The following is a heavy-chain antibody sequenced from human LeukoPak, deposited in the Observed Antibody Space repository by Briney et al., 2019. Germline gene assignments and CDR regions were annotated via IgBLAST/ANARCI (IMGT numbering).Heavy chain of an antibody. V-gene: IGHV1-2*02. CDR1: GYTFTGCY. CDR3: ARDLAAAGANSDY. J-gene: IGHJ4*02. Sequence: ASVKVCCKASGYTFTGCYMHWVRQAPGQGLDWMGWINPNSGGTNYAQKFQGRVTMTRDTSISTAYMELSRLRSADTAVYYCARDLAAAGANSDYWGQGTLVTVSS. D-gene: IGHD6-13*01. CDR2: INPNSGGT.